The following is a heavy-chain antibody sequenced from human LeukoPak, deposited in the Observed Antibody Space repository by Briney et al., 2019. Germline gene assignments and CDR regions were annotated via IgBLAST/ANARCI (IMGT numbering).Heavy chain of an antibody. CDR2: INHSGST. CDR1: GGSFSGYY. D-gene: IGHD3-10*01. Sequence: SETLSLTCAVYGGSFSGYYWSWIRQPPGKGLEWIGEINHSGSTNYNPSLKSRVTISVDTSKNQFSPKLSSVTAADTAVYYCARGRAVGGRRWFDPWGQGTLVTVSS. V-gene: IGHV4-34*01. CDR3: ARGRAVGGRRWFDP. J-gene: IGHJ5*02.